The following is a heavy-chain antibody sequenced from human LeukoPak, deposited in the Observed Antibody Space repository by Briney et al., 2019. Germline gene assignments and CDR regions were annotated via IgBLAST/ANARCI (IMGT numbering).Heavy chain of an antibody. Sequence: ASVKVSCKASGYTFTSYGISWVRQAPGQGLEWMGWISAYNGNTNYAQKFQGRVTITADKSTSTAYMELSSLRSEDTAVYYCARDQDSTFDYWGQGTLVTVSS. J-gene: IGHJ4*02. CDR2: ISAYNGNT. CDR3: ARDQDSTFDY. CDR1: GYTFTSYG. V-gene: IGHV1-18*01. D-gene: IGHD2-15*01.